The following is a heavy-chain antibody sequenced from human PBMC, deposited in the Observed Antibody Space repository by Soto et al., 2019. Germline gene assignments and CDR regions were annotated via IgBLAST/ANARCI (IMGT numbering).Heavy chain of an antibody. Sequence: GGSLRLSCAASGFTFSSYEMNWVRQAPGKGLEWVSYISSSGSTIYYADSVKGRFTISRDNAKNSLYLQMNSLRAEDTAVYYCAKDRGSGGIVAGTPDYWGQGTLVTVSS. CDR3: AKDRGSGGIVAGTPDY. CDR1: GFTFSSYE. J-gene: IGHJ4*02. D-gene: IGHD6-19*01. CDR2: ISSSGSTI. V-gene: IGHV3-48*03.